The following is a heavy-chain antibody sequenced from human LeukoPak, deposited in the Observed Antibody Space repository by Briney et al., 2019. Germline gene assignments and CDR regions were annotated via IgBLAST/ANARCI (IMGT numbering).Heavy chain of an antibody. CDR2: IYYSGTT. V-gene: IGHV4-59*01. D-gene: IGHD2-15*01. Sequence: SETLSLTCAVYGGSFSGYYWSWIRQPPGKGLEYIGYIYYSGTTDYNPSLKSRVTISVDTSKNQFSLKVTSVSAADTAVYYCARIMQTPWGMDVWGQGTTVTVSS. CDR1: GGSFSGYY. CDR3: ARIMQTPWGMDV. J-gene: IGHJ6*01.